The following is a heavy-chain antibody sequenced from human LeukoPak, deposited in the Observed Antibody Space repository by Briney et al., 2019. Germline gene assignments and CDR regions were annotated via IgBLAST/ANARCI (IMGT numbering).Heavy chain of an antibody. Sequence: HPGGSLRLSCAASGFTFSSYAMSWVRQAPGKGLEWVSAISGSGGSTYYADSVKGRFTISRDNSKNTLYLQMNSLRAEDTAVYYCAKLRITIFGVVSRSDLWGRGTLVTVSS. V-gene: IGHV3-23*01. CDR3: AKLRITIFGVVSRSDL. CDR2: ISGSGGST. D-gene: IGHD3-3*01. CDR1: GFTFSSYA. J-gene: IGHJ2*01.